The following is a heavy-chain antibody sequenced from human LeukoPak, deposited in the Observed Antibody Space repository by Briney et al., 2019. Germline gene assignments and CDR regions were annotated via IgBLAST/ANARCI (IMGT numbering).Heavy chain of an antibody. CDR2: VSHDGIQT. J-gene: IGHJ4*02. CDR1: GFTFSNYA. Sequence: PGGSLRLSCAASGFTFSNYAMHWVRQGLVKGLESMAVVSHDGIQTYYADSVKGRFTISRDNSKSTLFLQMNSLRAEDTAVYYYARDGGGGYNQIDFWGQGTLVTVSS. V-gene: IGHV3-30-3*01. D-gene: IGHD5-24*01. CDR3: ARDGGGGYNQIDF.